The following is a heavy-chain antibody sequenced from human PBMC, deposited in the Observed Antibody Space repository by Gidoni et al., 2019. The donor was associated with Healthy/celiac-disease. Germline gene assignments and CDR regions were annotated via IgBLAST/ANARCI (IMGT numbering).Heavy chain of an antibody. Sequence: GVRQAPGKGLEWVSYISSSSSTIYYADSVKGRFTISRDNAKNSLYLQMNSLRDEDTAVYYCARDSHYYDSSGPPPYYYGMDVWGQGTTVTVSS. D-gene: IGHD3-22*01. CDR2: ISSSSSTI. CDR3: ARDSHYYDSSGPPPYYYGMDV. J-gene: IGHJ6*02. V-gene: IGHV3-48*02.